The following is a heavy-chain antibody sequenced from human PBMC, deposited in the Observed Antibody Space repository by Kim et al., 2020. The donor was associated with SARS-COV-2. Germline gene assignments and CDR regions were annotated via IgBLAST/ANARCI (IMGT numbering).Heavy chain of an antibody. D-gene: IGHD2-2*01. J-gene: IGHJ6*02. CDR3: AKDQTQYCSSTSCYRYYYYYGMDV. Sequence: GGSLRLSCAASGFTFSSYAMSWVRQAPGKGLEWVSVIYSGGSSTYYADSVKGRFTISRDNSKNTLYLQMNSLRAEDTAVYYCAKDQTQYCSSTSCYRYYYYYGMDVWGQGTTVTVSS. CDR1: GFTFSSYA. CDR2: IYSGGSST. V-gene: IGHV3-23*03.